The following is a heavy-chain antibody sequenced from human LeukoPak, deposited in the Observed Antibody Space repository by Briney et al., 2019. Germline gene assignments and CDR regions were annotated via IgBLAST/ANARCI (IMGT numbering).Heavy chain of an antibody. Sequence: PSETLSLTCIVSGDSISSYYWNWIRQPPGKGLEWIGHIHYSGSSNYNPSLKSRATISVDTAKNQFSLELISVTAADTAVYYCARRVQMSSGSPTSNTWLDPWGQGTLVTVSS. J-gene: IGHJ5*02. D-gene: IGHD3-10*01. CDR1: GDSISSYY. CDR2: IHYSGSS. V-gene: IGHV4-59*01. CDR3: ARRVQMSSGSPTSNTWLDP.